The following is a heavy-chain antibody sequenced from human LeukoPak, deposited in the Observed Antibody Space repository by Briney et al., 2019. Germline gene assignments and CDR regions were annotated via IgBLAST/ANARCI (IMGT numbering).Heavy chain of an antibody. D-gene: IGHD3-9*01. Sequence: ASVKVSCKASGYTFTSYDINWVRQATGQGLEWMGWMNPNSGNTGYAQKFQGRVTMTRNTSISTAYMELSRLRSDDTAVYYCARGIRKDYDILTPHLINWFDPWGQGTLVTVSS. CDR3: ARGIRKDYDILTPHLINWFDP. J-gene: IGHJ5*02. CDR1: GYTFTSYD. CDR2: MNPNSGNT. V-gene: IGHV1-8*01.